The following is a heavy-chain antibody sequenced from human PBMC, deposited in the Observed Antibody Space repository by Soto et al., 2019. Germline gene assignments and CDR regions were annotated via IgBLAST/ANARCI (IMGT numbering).Heavy chain of an antibody. CDR2: ISWNSGSL. D-gene: IGHD3-22*01. J-gene: IGHJ3*02. CDR1: GFTFDDYA. Sequence: EVQLVESGGGLVQPDRSLRLSCAASGFTFDDYAMHWVRQAPGKGLEWVSGISWNSGSLDYTDSMQGRFTISRDNAKNSLYLQMNSLRPEDTALYYCATSHYDTTGNFDAFEIWGQGTMVTVSS. CDR3: ATSHYDTTGNFDAFEI. V-gene: IGHV3-9*01.